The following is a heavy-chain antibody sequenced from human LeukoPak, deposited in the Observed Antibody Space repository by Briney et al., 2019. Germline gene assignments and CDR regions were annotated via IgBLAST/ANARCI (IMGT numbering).Heavy chain of an antibody. V-gene: IGHV4-34*01. CDR3: ARERFLGLLTRVLDT. J-gene: IGHJ5*02. Sequence: SETLSLTCVVNNGSFTEYFWSWIRQPPGKGLEWIGEVYHSGSTNYNPSLKSRLSISTDMSKKQFSLQLTSVTAADTAVYFCARERFLGLLTRVLDTWGQGILVTVSS. D-gene: IGHD3-3*01. CDR2: VYHSGST. CDR1: NGSFTEYF.